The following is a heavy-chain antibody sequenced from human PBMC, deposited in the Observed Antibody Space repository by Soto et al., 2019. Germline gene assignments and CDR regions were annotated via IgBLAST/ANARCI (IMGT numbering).Heavy chain of an antibody. Sequence: GGSLRLSCAASGFTLSSYAMSWVRQAPGKGLEWLSAISGSAGSTYYADSMKGRFTISRDNSKNTLYLQMNSLRVEDTAVYYCAKGASGSSSLYYYYGMDVWGQGTTVTVSS. V-gene: IGHV3-23*01. CDR2: ISGSAGST. D-gene: IGHD3-10*01. J-gene: IGHJ6*02. CDR3: AKGASGSSSLYYYYGMDV. CDR1: GFTLSSYA.